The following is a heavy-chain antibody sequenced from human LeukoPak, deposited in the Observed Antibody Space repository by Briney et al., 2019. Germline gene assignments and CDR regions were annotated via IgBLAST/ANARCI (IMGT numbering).Heavy chain of an antibody. Sequence: ASEKVSCKTSGYRFSDYGISWVRQAPGQGLQGMGWINTYNGNTEYAQSLQGRATMTIDTATATAYLEVRSLISDDTAVYYCARDLGEGAKRDLDFWGQGTLVTVSS. V-gene: IGHV1-18*01. CDR3: ARDLGEGAKRDLDF. CDR1: GYRFSDYG. D-gene: IGHD1-26*01. J-gene: IGHJ4*02. CDR2: INTYNGNT.